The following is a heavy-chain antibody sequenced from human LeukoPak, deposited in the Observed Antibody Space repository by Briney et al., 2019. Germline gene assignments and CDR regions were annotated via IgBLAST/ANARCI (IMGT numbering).Heavy chain of an antibody. D-gene: IGHD3-3*01. V-gene: IGHV4-30-4*01. J-gene: IGHJ5*02. Sequence: PSQTLSLTCTVSGGSISSGDYYWSWLRQPPGKGLEWIGYIYYSGSTYYNPSLKSRVTISVDTSKNQFSLKLSSVTAADTAVYYCARVYDALMTPSNWFDPWGQGTLVTVSS. CDR2: IYYSGST. CDR1: GGSISSGDYY. CDR3: ARVYDALMTPSNWFDP.